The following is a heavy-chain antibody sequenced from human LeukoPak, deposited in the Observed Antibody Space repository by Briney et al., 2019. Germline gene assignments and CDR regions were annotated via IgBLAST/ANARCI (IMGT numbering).Heavy chain of an antibody. Sequence: PGGSLRLSCAASGFPFSTYAMSWVRQAPGRGLEWVSAISGSGGSTYYADSVRGRFTISRDNSENTLYLQMDSLRVEDTAVYYCAKRGYCTSGTCQYYFYYGMDVWGQGTTVTVSS. V-gene: IGHV3-23*01. CDR3: AKRGYCTSGTCQYYFYYGMDV. CDR1: GFPFSTYA. D-gene: IGHD2-15*01. J-gene: IGHJ6*02. CDR2: ISGSGGST.